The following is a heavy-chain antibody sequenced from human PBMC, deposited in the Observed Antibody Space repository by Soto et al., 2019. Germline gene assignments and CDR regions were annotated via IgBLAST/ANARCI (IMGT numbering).Heavy chain of an antibody. J-gene: IGHJ4*02. CDR1: GGSITTGCSY. V-gene: IGHV4-31*03. Sequence: QVQLQESGPGLVKPSQTLSLTCTVSGGSITTGCSYWSWIRQHPGKGLEWIGNIYHSGNTYYNPSLKSRLTISVDTSKNHFSLMVDSVTAADTAVYYCARARFQVLYGKPYFDSWGQGTLVTVSS. CDR2: IYHSGNT. CDR3: ARARFQVLYGKPYFDS. D-gene: IGHD2-2*02.